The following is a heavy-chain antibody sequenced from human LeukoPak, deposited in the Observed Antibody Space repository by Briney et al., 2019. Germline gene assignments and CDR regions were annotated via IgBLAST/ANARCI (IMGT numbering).Heavy chain of an antibody. CDR2: IYYSGST. Sequence: SETLSLTCTVSGGSISSSSYYWGWIRQPPGKGLEWIGSIYYSGSTYYNPSLKSRVTISVDTSKNQFSLKLSSVTAADTAVYYCARPAGDYWGQGTLVTVSS. J-gene: IGHJ4*02. CDR3: ARPAGDY. CDR1: GGSISSSSYY. D-gene: IGHD6-13*01. V-gene: IGHV4-39*01.